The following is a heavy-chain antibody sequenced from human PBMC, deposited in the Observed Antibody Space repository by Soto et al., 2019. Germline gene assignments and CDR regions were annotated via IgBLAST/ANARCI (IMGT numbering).Heavy chain of an antibody. CDR2: ITNSGSNT. D-gene: IGHD1-7*01. Sequence: GGSLRLSCAASGFTFSTYAMSWARQAPGKGLEWVSGITNSGSNTYYADSVKGRFTISRDNSKNTLYLQMNSLRDEDTAVYYCATGRCSGNYLYYFDNGGQGTLVNVSS. V-gene: IGHV3-23*01. CDR1: GFTFSTYA. CDR3: ATGRCSGNYLYYFDN. J-gene: IGHJ4*01.